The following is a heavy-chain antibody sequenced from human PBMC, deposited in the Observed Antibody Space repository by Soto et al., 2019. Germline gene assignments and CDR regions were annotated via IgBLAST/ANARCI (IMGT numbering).Heavy chain of an antibody. V-gene: IGHV4-30-4*01. CDR1: GGSISRGDDY. CDR2: IHYSGRT. J-gene: IGHJ6*02. D-gene: IGHD3-22*01. CDR3: ASERIGADGSGDYGNYMDV. Sequence: QVQLQESGPGLVKPSQTLSLTCNVSGGSISRGDDYWSWIRQPPGKGLDRIGYIHYSGRTYYNHSPRSGHSISVDTSKTQSSLKLTSVTTPDTAVYDCASERIGADGSGDYGNYMDVWGQGTTVTVSS.